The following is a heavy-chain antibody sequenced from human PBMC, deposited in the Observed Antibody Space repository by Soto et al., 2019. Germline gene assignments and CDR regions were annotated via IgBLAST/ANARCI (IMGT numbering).Heavy chain of an antibody. CDR3: AKDRGSSSTCFDY. J-gene: IGHJ4*02. Sequence: EVRLLESGGGLVQTGGSLRLSCAASGFTFSSFGMNWVRQAPGKGLEWLAVISGGGYNKYYAESVKGRFAISRDNSENMAFLQMDTLTADDTAVYYCAKDRGSSSTCFDYWGPGVLVTVSS. CDR2: ISGGGYNK. D-gene: IGHD2-2*01. CDR1: GFTFSSFG. V-gene: IGHV3-23*01.